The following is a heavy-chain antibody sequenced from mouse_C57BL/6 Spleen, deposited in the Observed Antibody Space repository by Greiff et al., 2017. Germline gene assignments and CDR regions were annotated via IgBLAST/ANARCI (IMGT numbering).Heavy chain of an antibody. J-gene: IGHJ4*01. D-gene: IGHD3-2*02. CDR1: GYAFSSSW. CDR3: ARDSSVYAMDY. Sequence: VQVVESGPELVKPGASVKISCKASGYAFSSSWMNWVKQRPGKGLEWIGRIYPGDGDTNYNGKFKGKATLTADKSSSTAYMQLSSLTSEDSAVYFCARDSSVYAMDYWGQGTSVTVSS. V-gene: IGHV1-82*01. CDR2: IYPGDGDT.